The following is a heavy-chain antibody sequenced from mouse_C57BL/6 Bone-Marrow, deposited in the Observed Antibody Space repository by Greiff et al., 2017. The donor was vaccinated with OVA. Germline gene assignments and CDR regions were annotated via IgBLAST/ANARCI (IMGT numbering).Heavy chain of an antibody. CDR2: IYPRSGNT. J-gene: IGHJ1*03. D-gene: IGHD1-1*02. V-gene: IGHV1-81*01. Sequence: VQLQQSGAELARPGASVKLSCKASGYTFTSYGISWVKQRTGQGLEWIGEIYPRSGNTYYNEKFKGKATLTADKSSSPAYMELRSLTSDDSAVDVCARRGLGRWCYIDVWGTGTTVTVSS. CDR3: ARRGLGRWCYIDV. CDR1: GYTFTSYG.